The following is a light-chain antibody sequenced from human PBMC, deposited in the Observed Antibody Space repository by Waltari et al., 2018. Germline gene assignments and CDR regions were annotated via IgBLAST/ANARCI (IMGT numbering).Light chain of an antibody. CDR2: EVS. CDR3: SSYTSSSTLV. V-gene: IGLV2-14*01. Sequence: QSALPQPASVSGSPGQSITIPCPGTSSDVGGYNLVPWYQQHPGKAPKLMIYEVSNRPSGVSNRFSGSKSGNTASLTISGLQAEDEADYYCSSYTSSSTLVFGGGTKLTVL. J-gene: IGLJ2*01. CDR1: SSDVGGYNL.